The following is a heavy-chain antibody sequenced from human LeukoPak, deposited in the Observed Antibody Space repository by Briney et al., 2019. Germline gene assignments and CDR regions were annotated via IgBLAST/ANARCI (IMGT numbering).Heavy chain of an antibody. V-gene: IGHV1-2*02. D-gene: IGHD6-19*01. CDR2: INPNSGGT. CDR1: GYTFTRYY. CDR3: ARVSAVAGKGDWFDP. J-gene: IGHJ5*02. Sequence: ASVKVSCKASGYTFTRYYMHWVRQAPGQGLEWMGWINPNSGGTNYAQKFQGRVTMTRDTSISTAYMELSRLRSDDTAVYYCARVSAVAGKGDWFDPWGQGTLVTVSS.